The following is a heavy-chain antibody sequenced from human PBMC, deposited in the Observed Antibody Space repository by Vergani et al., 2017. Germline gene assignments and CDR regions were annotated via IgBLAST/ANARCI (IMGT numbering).Heavy chain of an antibody. J-gene: IGHJ4*02. D-gene: IGHD2-2*01. CDR2: ISSSSSYI. CDR3: ARVRAEYCSSTSCNYYFDY. CDR1: GFTFSSYS. Sequence: EVQLVESGGGLVKPGGSLRLSCAASGFTFSSYSMNWVRQAPGKGLEWVSSISSSSSYIYYADSVKGRFTISRDNAKNSLYLQMNSLRAEDTAVYYCARVRAEYCSSTSCNYYFDYWGQGTLVTVSS. V-gene: IGHV3-21*01.